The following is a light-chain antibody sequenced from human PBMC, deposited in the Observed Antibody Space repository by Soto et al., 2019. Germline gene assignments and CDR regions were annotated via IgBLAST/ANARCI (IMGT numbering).Light chain of an antibody. CDR2: AVI. CDR1: SSDVGSYNL. J-gene: IGLJ1*01. Sequence: QSVLTQPASVSGSPGQSITISCTGTSSDVGSYNLVSWYQQHPGKAPKLMIYAVIERPSGVPHRFSGSKSGTTASLTISGLQAEDEADYYCCSYAGSYTYVFGTGTKVTVL. V-gene: IGLV2-23*02. CDR3: CSYAGSYTYV.